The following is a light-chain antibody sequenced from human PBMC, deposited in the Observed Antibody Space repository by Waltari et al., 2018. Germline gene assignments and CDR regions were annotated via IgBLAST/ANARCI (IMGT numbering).Light chain of an antibody. CDR2: DVS. V-gene: IGLV2-14*03. J-gene: IGLJ3*02. CDR1: SSDVGGYNY. Sequence: QSALTQPASVSGSPGQSITISCTGTSSDVGGYNYVSWYQHHPGKAPKLMIYDVSKRPSGVSNRSSGSKSGNTASLTISGLQAEDEADYYCSSYTSSTTWVFGGGTKLTVL. CDR3: SSYTSSTTWV.